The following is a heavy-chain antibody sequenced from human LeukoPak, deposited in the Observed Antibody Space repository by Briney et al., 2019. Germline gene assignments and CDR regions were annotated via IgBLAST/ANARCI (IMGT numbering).Heavy chain of an antibody. CDR1: GYTFTNYL. Sequence: ASVKVSCKTSGYTFTNYLIHWVRQAPGLGHEWMGIINPRRGSTRYTQKFQDRVVVTRDTSTSTVYMELSSLRSDDTAVYYCTREGAEEAKNFDSWGQGTLVTVS. V-gene: IGHV1-46*01. CDR3: TREGAEEAKNFDS. D-gene: IGHD1-26*01. J-gene: IGHJ4*02. CDR2: INPRRGST.